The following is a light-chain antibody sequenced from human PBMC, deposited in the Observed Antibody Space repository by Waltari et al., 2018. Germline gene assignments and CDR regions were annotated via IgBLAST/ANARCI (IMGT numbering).Light chain of an antibody. CDR3: ATWDDSLSGRV. CDR1: TSNIGTNT. J-gene: IGLJ2*01. Sequence: QSVRTQPPSTSGPPGQRVTISCSGSTSNIGTNTVTWYQLLPGTAPKTVIFANYHRPSGVPDRFSASKSGTSASLVISGLQSEDEADYFCATWDDSLSGRVFGGGTKVTVL. CDR2: ANY. V-gene: IGLV1-44*01.